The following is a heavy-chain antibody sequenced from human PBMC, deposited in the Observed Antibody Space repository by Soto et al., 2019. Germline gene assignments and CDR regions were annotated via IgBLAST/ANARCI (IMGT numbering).Heavy chain of an antibody. Sequence: QLQLQESGSGVVKTSETLCLTCTVSGASISYGGFSWSWIRQSPGKGLEWIGYISHLENTYLHPSFKSRLTMSIDRTRNQFSLKLSSVTAADMAVYYCARGGGYDSFDYWGQGVLVTVSS. CDR3: ARGGGYDSFDY. D-gene: IGHD5-12*01. J-gene: IGHJ4*02. CDR2: ISHLENT. CDR1: GASISYGGFS. V-gene: IGHV4-30-2*06.